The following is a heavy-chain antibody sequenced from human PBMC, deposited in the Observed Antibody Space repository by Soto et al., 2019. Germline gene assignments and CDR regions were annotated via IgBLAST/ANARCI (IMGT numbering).Heavy chain of an antibody. CDR1: GGSISSSNW. CDR3: ASVEESPCYYYGMDV. J-gene: IGHJ6*02. V-gene: IGHV4-4*02. Sequence: QVQLQESGPGLVKPSGTLSLTCAVSGGSISSSNWWSWVRQPPGKGLEWIGEIYPSGSTNYNPSLKSRVTISVDKSKDQFALKLSSVTDAATAVYYCASVEESPCYYYGMDVWGQGTTVTVSS. CDR2: IYPSGST. D-gene: IGHD1-1*01.